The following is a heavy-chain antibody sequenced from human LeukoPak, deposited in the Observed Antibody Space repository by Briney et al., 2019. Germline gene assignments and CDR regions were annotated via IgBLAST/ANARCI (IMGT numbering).Heavy chain of an antibody. CDR1: GESFTGYY. V-gene: IGHV4-34*01. J-gene: IGHJ3*02. Sequence: SETLSLTCAVYGESFTGYYWSWIRQTPGKGLEWIGEINHSGSTNYNPSLKSRVTISVDTSKNQFSLKLTSVTAADTAVYYCALLLEAFDIWGQGTVVTVSS. CDR2: INHSGST. CDR3: ALLLEAFDI. D-gene: IGHD3-3*01.